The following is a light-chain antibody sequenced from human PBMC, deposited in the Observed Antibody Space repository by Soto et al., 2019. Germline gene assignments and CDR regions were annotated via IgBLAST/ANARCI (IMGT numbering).Light chain of an antibody. Sequence: QSALTQPASGSGSPGQSITISCTGTSSDVGAYNYDSWYQQYPGEAPKVIIYDVSHRPAGVSNRFSGSKSGNTASLTISGLQTQDEADYYCRSYTSATTYVFVTGTKLTVL. V-gene: IGLV2-14*01. J-gene: IGLJ1*01. CDR2: DVS. CDR1: SSDVGAYNY. CDR3: RSYTSATTYV.